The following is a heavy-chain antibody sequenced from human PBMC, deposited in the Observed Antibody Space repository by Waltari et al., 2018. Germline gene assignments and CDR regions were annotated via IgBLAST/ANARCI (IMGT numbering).Heavy chain of an antibody. D-gene: IGHD6-6*01. CDR1: GGSLSSHY. J-gene: IGHJ3*02. V-gene: IGHV4-59*11. Sequence: QVQLQESGPGLVKPSETLSLTCTVSGGSLSSHYWSWIRQPPGKGLEWIGYIYYSGSTNYNPSLKSRVTISVDTSKNQFSLKLSSVTAADTAVYYCARGAGAARPQRSHTFDIWGQGTMVTVSS. CDR2: IYYSGST. CDR3: ARGAGAARPQRSHTFDI.